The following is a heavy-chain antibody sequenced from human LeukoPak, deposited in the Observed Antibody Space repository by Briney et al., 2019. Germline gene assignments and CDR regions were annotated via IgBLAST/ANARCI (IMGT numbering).Heavy chain of an antibody. Sequence: PGGSLRLSCAASGFTFSSYSMNWVRQAPGKGLEWVSSISSSSRYIYYADSVKGRFTISRDNAKNSLYLQMNSLRAEDTAVYYCARFGEYCSGGSCYRYYYYYGMDVWGQGTTVTVSS. CDR3: ARFGEYCSGGSCYRYYYYYGMDV. CDR2: ISSSSRYI. D-gene: IGHD2-15*01. J-gene: IGHJ6*02. V-gene: IGHV3-21*01. CDR1: GFTFSSYS.